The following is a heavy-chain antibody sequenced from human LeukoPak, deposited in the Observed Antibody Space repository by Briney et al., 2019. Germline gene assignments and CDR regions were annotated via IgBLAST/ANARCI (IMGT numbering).Heavy chain of an antibody. CDR1: GGSFSGYY. D-gene: IGHD3-22*01. J-gene: IGHJ6*03. V-gene: IGHV4-34*01. Sequence: SETLSLTCAVYGGSFSGYYWSWIRQPPGKGLEWIGEINHSGSTNYNPSPKSRVTISVDTSKNQFSLKLSSATAADTAVYYCARVPTTLGNNGYFHYYYMDVWGKGTTVTVSS. CDR2: INHSGST. CDR3: ARVPTTLGNNGYFHYYYMDV.